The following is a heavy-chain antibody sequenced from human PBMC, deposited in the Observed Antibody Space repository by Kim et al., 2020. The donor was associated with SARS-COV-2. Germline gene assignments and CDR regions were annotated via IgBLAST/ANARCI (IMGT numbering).Heavy chain of an antibody. CDR2: ISSSSSYI. D-gene: IGHD6-13*01. CDR3: ARVRAAAGIGAFDI. CDR1: GFTFSSYS. J-gene: IGHJ3*02. V-gene: IGHV3-21*01. Sequence: GGSLRLSCAASGFTFSSYSMNWVRQAPGKGLEWVSSISSSSSYIYYADSVKGRFTISRDNAKNSLYLQMNSLRAEDTAVYYCARVRAAAGIGAFDIWGQGTMVTVSS.